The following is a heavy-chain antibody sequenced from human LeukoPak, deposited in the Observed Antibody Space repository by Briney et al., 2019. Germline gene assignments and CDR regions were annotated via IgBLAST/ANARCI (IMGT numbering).Heavy chain of an antibody. CDR2: IRYDGSNK. D-gene: IGHD6-13*01. Sequence: GGSLRLSCAASGFTFSSYGMHWVRQAPGKGLEWVAFIRYDGSNKYYADSVKGRFTISRDNAKNSLYLQLNSLRTEDTAVYYCARGRGSWYGVYFDYWGQGTLVTVSS. CDR1: GFTFSSYG. CDR3: ARGRGSWYGVYFDY. V-gene: IGHV3-30*02. J-gene: IGHJ4*02.